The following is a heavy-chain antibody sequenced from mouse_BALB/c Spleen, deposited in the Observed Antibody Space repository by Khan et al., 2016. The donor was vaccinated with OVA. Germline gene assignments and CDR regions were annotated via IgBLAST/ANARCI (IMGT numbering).Heavy chain of an antibody. J-gene: IGHJ2*01. CDR2: IDYSGTT. V-gene: IGHV3-2*02. Sequence: EVQLQESGPGLVKPSQSLSLTCTVSGYSFSSDYVWTWIRQFRGNQLEWMGYIDYSGTTSYNQSLKSKISITRDTSTSQFFLQLNSLTTEDTATFYCASTRIYYRDSFFAYWGQGTTLTVSS. CDR3: ASTRIYYRDSFFAY. D-gene: IGHD2-14*01. CDR1: GYSFSSDYV.